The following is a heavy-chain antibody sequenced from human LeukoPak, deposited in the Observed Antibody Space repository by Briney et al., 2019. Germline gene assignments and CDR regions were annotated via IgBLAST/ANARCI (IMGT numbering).Heavy chain of an antibody. V-gene: IGHV4-59*01. CDR2: IYYSGST. CDR3: ARARSGQFDY. D-gene: IGHD6-19*01. J-gene: IGHJ4*02. Sequence: SETLSLTCIVSGGSISNYYWSWIRQPPGKGLEWIGYIYYSGSTNYNPSLKSRVTISVDTSKNQFSLKLSSVTAADTAVYYCARARSGQFDYWGQGTLVTVSS. CDR1: GGSISNYY.